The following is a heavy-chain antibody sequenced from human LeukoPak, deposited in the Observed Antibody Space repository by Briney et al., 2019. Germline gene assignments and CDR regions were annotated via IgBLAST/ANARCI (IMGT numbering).Heavy chain of an antibody. Sequence: ASVKVSCKAFGYTFTSYAMHWVRQAPGQRLEWMGWINAGNGNTKYSQKFQGRVTITRDTSASTAYMELSSLRSEDTAVYYCAREVRGYCSSTSCYWFFYFDYWGQGTLVTVSS. CDR1: GYTFTSYA. J-gene: IGHJ4*02. CDR3: AREVRGYCSSTSCYWFFYFDY. D-gene: IGHD2-2*01. V-gene: IGHV1-3*01. CDR2: INAGNGNT.